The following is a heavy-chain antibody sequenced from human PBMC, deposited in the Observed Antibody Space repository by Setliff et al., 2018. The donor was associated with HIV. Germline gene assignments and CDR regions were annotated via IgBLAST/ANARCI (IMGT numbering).Heavy chain of an antibody. Sequence: SETLSLTCAVYGGSFSGYYWSWIRQPPGKGLEWIGEINHSGSTNYNPSLKSRVTISVDTSKNQFSLKLNSVTAADTAVYYCARERGPVGVAAAAYYYYMDVWGKGTTVTVSS. D-gene: IGHD2-15*01. CDR3: ARERGPVGVAAAAYYYYMDV. CDR1: GGSFSGYY. J-gene: IGHJ6*03. V-gene: IGHV4-34*01. CDR2: INHSGST.